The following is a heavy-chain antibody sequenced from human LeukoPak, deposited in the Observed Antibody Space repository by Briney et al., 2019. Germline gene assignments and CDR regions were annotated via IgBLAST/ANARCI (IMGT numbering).Heavy chain of an antibody. CDR3: AKDEAAAGGGYY. CDR1: GFTFSSYA. CDR2: ISGSGGST. V-gene: IGHV3-23*01. D-gene: IGHD6-13*01. Sequence: EGSLRLSCAASGFTFSSYAMSWVRQAPGKGLEWVSAISGSGGSTYYADSVKGRFTISRDNSKNTLYLQMNSLRAEDTAVYYCAKDEAAAGGGYYWGQGTLVTVSS. J-gene: IGHJ4*02.